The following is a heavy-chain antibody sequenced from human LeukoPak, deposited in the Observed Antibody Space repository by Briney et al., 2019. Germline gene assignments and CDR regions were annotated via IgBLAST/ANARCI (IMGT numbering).Heavy chain of an antibody. D-gene: IGHD3-16*02. CDR1: GFTFSSYW. Sequence: PGGSLRLSCAASGFTFSSYWMHWVRQAPGKGLVWVSRINSDGSSTSYADSVKGRFTISRDNAKNTLYLQMNSLRAEDTAVYYCAREGRMITFGGVIGDYFDYWGLGTLVTVSS. V-gene: IGHV3-74*01. CDR3: AREGRMITFGGVIGDYFDY. CDR2: INSDGSST. J-gene: IGHJ4*02.